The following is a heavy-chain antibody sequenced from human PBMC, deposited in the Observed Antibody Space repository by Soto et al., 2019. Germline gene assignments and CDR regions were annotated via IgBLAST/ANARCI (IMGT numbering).Heavy chain of an antibody. Sequence: GESLKISCKGSGYNFANYWVGWVLEMPGKGLEWMGTIYPGDSDTRYSPSFQGQVTISADKSISTAYLQWSSLKASDTAMYYCARPGSLYGNFDSWGEGTLVTVS. CDR2: IYPGDSDT. V-gene: IGHV5-51*01. CDR3: ARPGSLYGNFDS. D-gene: IGHD4-17*01. J-gene: IGHJ4*02. CDR1: GYNFANYW.